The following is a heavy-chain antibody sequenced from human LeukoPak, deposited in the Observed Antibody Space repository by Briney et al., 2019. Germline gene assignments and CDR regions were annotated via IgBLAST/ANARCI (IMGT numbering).Heavy chain of an antibody. J-gene: IGHJ4*02. CDR1: GFTFSCYA. Sequence: GGSPRLSCSASGFTFSCYAMSWVRQAAGKGLEWVSSIIGSGGSTYYADSVKGRFTISRDNSKNTLYLQMNSLRAEDTAVCYCAKVDSSGYPFDYWGQGTLVTVSS. D-gene: IGHD3-22*01. CDR3: AKVDSSGYPFDY. CDR2: IIGSGGST. V-gene: IGHV3-23*01.